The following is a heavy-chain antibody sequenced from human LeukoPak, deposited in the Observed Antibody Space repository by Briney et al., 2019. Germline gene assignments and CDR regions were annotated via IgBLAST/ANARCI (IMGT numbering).Heavy chain of an antibody. CDR2: VHLDGRT. CDR3: AREGGFYRPLDY. V-gene: IGHV4-4*02. D-gene: IGHD3-3*01. J-gene: IGHJ4*02. Sequence: SVTLSLTCGVSGGSVINTNWWTWVRQPPGKGLEWIGEVHLDGRTNYNPSLESRLTMSVDVSENQVSLKLTSVTAADTAVYYCAREGGFYRPLDYSGQGTLVTVSS. CDR1: GGSVINTNW.